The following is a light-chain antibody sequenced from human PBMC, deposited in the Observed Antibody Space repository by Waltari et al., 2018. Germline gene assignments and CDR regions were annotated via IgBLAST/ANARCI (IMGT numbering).Light chain of an antibody. Sequence: EIVLTQSPATLSLSPGARATLSCRASQRVSSYLAWYQQRPGQAPRLLIYDASNRATGIPARFSGSGSGTDFTLTISSLEPEDFAVYYCQQRSNWPRTFGGGTRVEIK. CDR3: QQRSNWPRT. J-gene: IGKJ4*01. CDR1: QRVSSY. CDR2: DAS. V-gene: IGKV3-11*01.